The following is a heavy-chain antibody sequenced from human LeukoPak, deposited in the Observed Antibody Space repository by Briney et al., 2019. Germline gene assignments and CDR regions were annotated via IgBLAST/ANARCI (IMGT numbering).Heavy chain of an antibody. CDR1: GFTLSGYW. CDR3: ARGLGWLDP. V-gene: IGHV3-7*01. CDR2: IKYDGSEK. Sequence: GRTLRLSCAGSGFTLSGYWMTWVRRAPGTGLEWVANIKYDGSEKQYVDSVKGRFTISRANAKNSLYLQMNSLRVEDMAVYYCARGLGWLDPWGQGTLVTVSS. J-gene: IGHJ5*02.